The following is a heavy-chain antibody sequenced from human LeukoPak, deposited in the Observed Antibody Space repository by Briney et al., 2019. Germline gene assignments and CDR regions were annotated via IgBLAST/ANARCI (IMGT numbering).Heavy chain of an antibody. V-gene: IGHV4-34*01. Sequence: SETLSLTCAVYGGSFSGYYWSWIRQPPGKGLEWIGEINHSGSTNYSPSLKSRVTISVDTSKNQFSLKLSSVTAADTAVYYCARKRFKGIVVVPAARSYYYYMDVWGKGTTVTVPS. CDR2: INHSGST. D-gene: IGHD2-2*01. CDR3: ARKRFKGIVVVPAARSYYYYMDV. J-gene: IGHJ6*03. CDR1: GGSFSGYY.